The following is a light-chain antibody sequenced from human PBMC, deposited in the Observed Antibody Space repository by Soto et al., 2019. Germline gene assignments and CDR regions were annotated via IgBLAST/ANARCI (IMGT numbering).Light chain of an antibody. J-gene: IGLJ2*01. CDR1: SSNIGAPYG. Sequence: QSVLTQPPSVSGAPGRRVTISCTGSSSNIGAPYGVHWYQQLPGTAPKLLIYGNNNRPSGVPDRFSGSQSGTSASLAITGLQAEDEADYYCQYYDSSLTALVFGGGTKVTVL. CDR2: GNN. V-gene: IGLV1-40*01. CDR3: QYYDSSLTALV.